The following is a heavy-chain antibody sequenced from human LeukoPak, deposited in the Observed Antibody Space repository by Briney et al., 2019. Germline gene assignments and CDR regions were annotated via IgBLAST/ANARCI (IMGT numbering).Heavy chain of an antibody. CDR1: GGTFSSYA. Sequence: ASVKVSCKASGGTFSSYAISWVRQAPGQGLEWMGIINPSGGSTSYAQKFQGRVTMTRDTSTSTVYMELSSLRSEDTAVYYCARDDCSGGSPGPYGMDVWGQGTTVTVSS. D-gene: IGHD2-15*01. CDR2: INPSGGST. CDR3: ARDDCSGGSPGPYGMDV. V-gene: IGHV1-46*01. J-gene: IGHJ6*02.